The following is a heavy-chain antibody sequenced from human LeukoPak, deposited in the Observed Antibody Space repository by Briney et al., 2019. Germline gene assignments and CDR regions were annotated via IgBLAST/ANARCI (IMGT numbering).Heavy chain of an antibody. V-gene: IGHV4-38-2*02. D-gene: IGHD2-21*02. CDR3: ARGGGYYKNFDY. Sequence: TSETLSLACTVSGYSISSGYYWGWIRQPPGKGLEWIGSIYHSGSTYYNPSLKSRVTISVDTSKNQFSLKLSSVTAADTAVYYCARGGGYYKNFDYWGRGTLVTVSS. J-gene: IGHJ4*02. CDR1: GYSISSGYY. CDR2: IYHSGST.